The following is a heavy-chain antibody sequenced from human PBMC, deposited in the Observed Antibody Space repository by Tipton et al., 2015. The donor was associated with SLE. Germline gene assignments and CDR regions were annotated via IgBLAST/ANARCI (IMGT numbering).Heavy chain of an antibody. CDR1: GGSFSTYY. D-gene: IGHD6-13*01. J-gene: IGHJ3*02. CDR3: ARLGRGSSRKDAFDI. V-gene: IGHV4-34*01. Sequence: GLVKPSETLSLTCVVYGGSFSTYYWSWIRQPPGKGLEWIGEINHSGSTNYNPSLKSRVTISVDTSKNQFSLRLSSVTAADTAVYYCARLGRGSSRKDAFDIWGQGTMVTVSS. CDR2: INHSGST.